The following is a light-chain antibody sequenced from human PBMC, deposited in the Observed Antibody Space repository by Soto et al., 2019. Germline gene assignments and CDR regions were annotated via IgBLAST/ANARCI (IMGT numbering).Light chain of an antibody. CDR3: QQYKKWPRT. J-gene: IGKJ1*01. CDR1: QSVSSN. V-gene: IGKV3-15*01. Sequence: EIVMTQSPATLSVSPGERATLSCRASQSVSSNLAWYQQKPGQAPRVVIYGASTRAAGIPARFSGSGSGTDFTLTISSLQSEDFAVYYCQQYKKWPRTFGQGTKVEIK. CDR2: GAS.